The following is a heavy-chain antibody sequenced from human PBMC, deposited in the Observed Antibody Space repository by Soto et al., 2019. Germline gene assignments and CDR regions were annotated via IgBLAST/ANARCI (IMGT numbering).Heavy chain of an antibody. J-gene: IGHJ4*02. CDR3: AGRGSQYGSGNYLH. V-gene: IGHV1-8*01. CDR2: MNPNTGET. Sequence: QVQLVQSGAEVKKPGASVKVSCKASGYTITTYHINWVRQAPGQGLEWMGWMNPNTGETGSTEKFEGRVSMTRDIXXATAYKEVSSLTADDTGEEYCAGRGSQYGSGNYLHWGQGTLVTVSS. D-gene: IGHD3-10*01. CDR1: GYTITTYH.